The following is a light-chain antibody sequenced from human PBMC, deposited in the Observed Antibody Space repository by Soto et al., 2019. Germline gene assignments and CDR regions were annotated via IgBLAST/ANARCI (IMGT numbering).Light chain of an antibody. V-gene: IGKV3-11*01. CDR1: QTINNY. CDR2: DAS. Sequence: EIVLTQSPATLSLSPGERATLSCRASQTINNYLAWYQHKPGQAPRLLIYDASTRATGIPTRFSGSGSGTDFTLTINSLEPEDFAVYYCQHRSIWPVSFGQGTRLEIK. J-gene: IGKJ5*01. CDR3: QHRSIWPVS.